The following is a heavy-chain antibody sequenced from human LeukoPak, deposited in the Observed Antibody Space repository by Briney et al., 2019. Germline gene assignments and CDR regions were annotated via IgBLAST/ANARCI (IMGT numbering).Heavy chain of an antibody. CDR2: ISGSGGST. J-gene: IGHJ3*02. Sequence: GSLRLSCAASGFSFDDYAMHWVRQAPGKGLEWVSAISGSGGSTYYADSVKGRFTISRDNSKNTLYLQMNSLRAEDTAVYYCAKDLGYYGSGSQGAFDIWGQGTMVTVSS. D-gene: IGHD3-10*01. CDR3: AKDLGYYGSGSQGAFDI. V-gene: IGHV3-23*01. CDR1: GFSFDDYA.